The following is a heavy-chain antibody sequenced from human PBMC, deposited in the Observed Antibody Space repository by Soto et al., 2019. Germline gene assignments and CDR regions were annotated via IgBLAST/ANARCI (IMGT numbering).Heavy chain of an antibody. CDR1: GGSISSYY. CDR2: IYYSGST. CDR3: ARGQGLQGPYYFDY. Sequence: SETLSLTCAVYGGSISSYYWSWIRQPPGKGLEWIGYIYYSGSTNYNPSLKSRVTISTDTSKNQFSLKLSSVTAADTAVYYCARGQGLQGPYYFDYWGQGTLVTVSS. V-gene: IGHV4-59*01. J-gene: IGHJ4*02. D-gene: IGHD4-4*01.